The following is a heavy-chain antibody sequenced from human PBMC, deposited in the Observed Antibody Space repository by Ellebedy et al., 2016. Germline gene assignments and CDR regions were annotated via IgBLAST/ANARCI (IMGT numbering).Heavy chain of an antibody. J-gene: IGHJ4*02. D-gene: IGHD2-2*01. CDR3: ATSYCSSTSCQSQSFDY. CDR2: IIPIFGTA. V-gene: IGHV1-69*13. CDR1: GGTFSSYA. Sequence: SVKVSXKASGGTFSSYAISWVRQAPGQGLEWMGGIIPIFGTANYAQKFQGRVTITADESTSTAYLELSSLRSEDTAVYYCATSYCSSTSCQSQSFDYWGQGTLVTVSS.